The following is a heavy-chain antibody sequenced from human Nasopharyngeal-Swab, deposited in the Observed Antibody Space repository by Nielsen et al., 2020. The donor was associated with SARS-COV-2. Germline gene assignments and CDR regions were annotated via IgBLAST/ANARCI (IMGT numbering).Heavy chain of an antibody. CDR3: ATYPLRSGYYTGREFDY. CDR2: FDPEDGET. J-gene: IGHJ4*02. Sequence: ASVKVSCKGSGYTLTELSMHWVRQAPGKGLEWMGGFDPEDGETIYAQKFQGRVTMTEDTSTDTAYMELSSLRSEDTAVYYCATYPLRSGYYTGREFDYWGQGTLVTVSS. CDR1: GYTLTELS. V-gene: IGHV1-24*01. D-gene: IGHD3-3*01.